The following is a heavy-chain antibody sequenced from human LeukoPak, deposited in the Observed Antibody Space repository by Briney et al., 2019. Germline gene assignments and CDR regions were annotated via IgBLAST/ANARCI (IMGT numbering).Heavy chain of an antibody. J-gene: IGHJ4*02. CDR1: GGTFSSYA. Sequence: SVKVSCKASGGTFSSYAISWVRQAPGQGLEWMGRIIPIFGIANYAQKFQGRVTITADKSTSTAYMELSSLRSEDTAVYYCARPKNYHYDSSGYSFDYWGQGTLVTVSS. V-gene: IGHV1-69*04. D-gene: IGHD3-22*01. CDR2: IIPIFGIA. CDR3: ARPKNYHYDSSGYSFDY.